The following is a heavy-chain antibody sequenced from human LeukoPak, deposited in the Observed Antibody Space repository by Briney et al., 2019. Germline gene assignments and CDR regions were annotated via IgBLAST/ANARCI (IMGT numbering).Heavy chain of an antibody. CDR1: GYTFTGYY. V-gene: IGHV1-8*02. J-gene: IGHJ4*02. CDR3: ARALHGYLYYFDY. Sequence: ASVKVSCKASGYTFTGYYMHWVRQATGQGLEWMGWMNPNSGNTGYAQKFQGRVTMTRDMSTSTVYMELSSLRSEDTAVYYCARALHGYLYYFDYWGQGTLVTVSS. CDR2: MNPNSGNT. D-gene: IGHD5-18*01.